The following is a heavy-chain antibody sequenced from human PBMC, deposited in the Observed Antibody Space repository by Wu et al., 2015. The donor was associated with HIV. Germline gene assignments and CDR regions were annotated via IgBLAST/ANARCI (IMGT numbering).Heavy chain of an antibody. V-gene: IGHV1-2*06. CDR2: INPINGAT. Sequence: QVQLIQSGAEMKKPGASVQVSCTASGYTFTAFYIHWVRQAPGQRPEWMGRINPINGATIYSENFEGRVTLTRDTSTNTAYMELSSLRSGDTAIYYCARDAPPITTEFDQWGQGTLVSVSS. J-gene: IGHJ4*02. D-gene: IGHD3-22*01. CDR3: ARDAPPITTEFDQ. CDR1: GYTFTAFY.